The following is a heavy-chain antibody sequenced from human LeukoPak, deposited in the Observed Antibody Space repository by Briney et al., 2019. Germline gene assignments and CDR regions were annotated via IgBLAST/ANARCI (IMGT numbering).Heavy chain of an antibody. V-gene: IGHV3-53*01. CDR1: GFSVGSKY. Sequence: GGSLRLSCAASGFSVGSKYMNWVSQAPGKGLEWISILYSGSDTYYSDSVRGRFTISRDDSKNTLSLQMNSLRAEDTAVYYCARVGDHFHWYLALWGRGTLVSVSS. CDR3: ARVGDHFHWYLAL. CDR2: LYSGSDT. J-gene: IGHJ2*01. D-gene: IGHD3-3*02.